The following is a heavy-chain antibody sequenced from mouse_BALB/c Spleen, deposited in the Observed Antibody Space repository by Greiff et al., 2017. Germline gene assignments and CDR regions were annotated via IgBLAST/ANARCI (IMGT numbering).Heavy chain of an antibody. CDR2: ISNGGGST. Sequence: MLVESGGGLVQPGGSLKLSCAASGFTFSSYTMSWVRQTPEKRLEWVAYISNGGGSTYYPDTVKGRFTISRDNAKNTLYLQMSSLKSEDTAMYYCARHSPTFDYWGQGTTLTVSS. J-gene: IGHJ2*01. V-gene: IGHV5-12-2*01. CDR3: ARHSPTFDY. CDR1: GFTFSSYT. D-gene: IGHD4-1*02.